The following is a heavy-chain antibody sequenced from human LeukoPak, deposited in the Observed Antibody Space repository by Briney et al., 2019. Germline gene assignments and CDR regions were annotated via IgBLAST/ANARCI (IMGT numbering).Heavy chain of an antibody. V-gene: IGHV3-48*04. CDR3: ARSRWFGESFWFDP. D-gene: IGHD3-10*01. CDR2: ISSSGSTI. J-gene: IGHJ5*02. Sequence: GGSLRLSCAASGFTFSSYSMNWVRQAPGKGLEWVSYISSSGSTIYYADSVKGRFTISRDNAKNSLYLQMNSLRAEDTAVYYCARSRWFGESFWFDPWGQGTLVTVSS. CDR1: GFTFSSYS.